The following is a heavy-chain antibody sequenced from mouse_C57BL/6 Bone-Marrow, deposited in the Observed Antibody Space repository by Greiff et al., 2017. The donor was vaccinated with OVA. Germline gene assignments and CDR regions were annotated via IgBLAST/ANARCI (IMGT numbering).Heavy chain of an antibody. Sequence: VQLQQSGPELVKPGASVKISCKASGYSFTSYYIHWVKQRPGQGLEWIGWIYPGSGNTKYNEKFKGKATLTADTSSSTAYMQLSSLTSEDSAVYYCASLPHYYAMDYWGQGTSVTVSS. CDR1: GYSFTSYY. CDR2: IYPGSGNT. CDR3: ASLPHYYAMDY. J-gene: IGHJ4*01. V-gene: IGHV1-66*01. D-gene: IGHD5-5*01.